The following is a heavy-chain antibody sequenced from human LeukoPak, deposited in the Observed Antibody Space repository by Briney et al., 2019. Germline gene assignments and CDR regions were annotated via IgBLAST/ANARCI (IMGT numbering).Heavy chain of an antibody. J-gene: IGHJ5*02. CDR1: GFTFSSYA. CDR3: VKNLGYCSSTSCYGWFDP. D-gene: IGHD2-2*01. V-gene: IGHV3-23*01. Sequence: PGGSLRLSCAASGFTFSSYAMSWVRQAPGKGLEWVSTINNSGGNTYYADSVKGRFTTSRDNPKNTLYLQMNSLRAEDTAVYYCVKNLGYCSSTSCYGWFDPWGQGTLVTVSS. CDR2: INNSGGNT.